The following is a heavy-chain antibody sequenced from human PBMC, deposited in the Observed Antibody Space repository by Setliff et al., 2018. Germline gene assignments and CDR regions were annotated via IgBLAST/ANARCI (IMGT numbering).Heavy chain of an antibody. D-gene: IGHD6-19*01. CDR1: ELIFNHTW. Sequence: LRLSCAAPELIFNHTWMNWVRQAPGKGLEWVGRIKGQTDGGTTDYAAPVKGRFSISRDDSKNTVYLQMNSLKTEDTAVYYCTTGYISGYYIGHWGLGTLVTVS. CDR2: IKGQTDGGTT. J-gene: IGHJ4*02. CDR3: TTGYISGYYIGH. V-gene: IGHV3-15*01.